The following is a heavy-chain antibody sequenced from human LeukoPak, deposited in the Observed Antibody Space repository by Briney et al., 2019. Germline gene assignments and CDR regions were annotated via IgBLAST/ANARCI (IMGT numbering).Heavy chain of an antibody. D-gene: IGHD3-10*01. J-gene: IGHJ3*02. CDR3: AKSNGYGLVDI. CDR1: GGSFSGYY. V-gene: IGHV4-34*12. Sequence: PSETLSLTCAVYGGSFSGYYWSWIRQPPGKGLEWIGNIFYSGSTYYSPSLKSRVTISLDTSRNQFSPKLTSVTAADTAVYYCAKSNGYGLVDIWGQGTMVTVSS. CDR2: IFYSGST.